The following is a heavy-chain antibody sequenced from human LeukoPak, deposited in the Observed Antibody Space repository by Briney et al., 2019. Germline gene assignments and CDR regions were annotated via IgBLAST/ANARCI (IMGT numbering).Heavy chain of an antibody. D-gene: IGHD3-9*01. V-gene: IGHV1-8*01. J-gene: IGHJ6*02. CDR2: MNPNSGNT. Sequence: ASVKVSCKASGYTFTSYDINWVRQATGQGLEWMGWMNPNSGNTGYAQKFQGRVTMTRNTSISTAYMELSSLRSEDTAVYYCARPYDILTGYYYYGMDVWGQGTTVTVSS. CDR1: GYTFTSYD. CDR3: ARPYDILTGYYYYGMDV.